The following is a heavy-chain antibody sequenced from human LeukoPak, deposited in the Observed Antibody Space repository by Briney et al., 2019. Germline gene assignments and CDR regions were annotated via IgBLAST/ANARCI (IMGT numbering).Heavy chain of an antibody. CDR2: IRFDGSNK. J-gene: IGHJ4*02. V-gene: IGHV3-30*02. Sequence: GRSLRLSCAASGFTFSSYGMHWVRQAPGKGLEWVAFIRFDGSNKFYSDSVKGRFTISRDNSKNTLYLQINSLRAEDTAVYSCAKGFLNYYTSGSRLDHWGLGPLSIVSS. D-gene: IGHD3-10*01. CDR3: AKGFLNYYTSGSRLDH. CDR1: GFTFSSYG.